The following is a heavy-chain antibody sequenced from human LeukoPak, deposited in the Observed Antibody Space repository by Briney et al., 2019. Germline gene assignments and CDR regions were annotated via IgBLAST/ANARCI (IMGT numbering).Heavy chain of an antibody. CDR3: ARLGRSRIAARPYYYYYMDV. D-gene: IGHD6-13*01. J-gene: IGHJ6*03. Sequence: PSETLSLTCAVYGGSFSGYYWSWIRQPPGKGLEWIGEINHSGGTNYNPSLKSRVTISVDTSKNQFSLKLSSVTAADTAVYYCARLGRSRIAARPYYYYYMDVWGKGTTVTVSS. V-gene: IGHV4-34*01. CDR1: GGSFSGYY. CDR2: INHSGGT.